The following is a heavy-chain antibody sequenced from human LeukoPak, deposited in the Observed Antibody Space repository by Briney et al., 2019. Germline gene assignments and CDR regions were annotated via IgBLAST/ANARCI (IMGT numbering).Heavy chain of an antibody. CDR3: ARRVGAKSNYYYYGMDV. Sequence: SVKVSCKASGGTFSSYAISWVRQAPGQGLEWMGGIIPIFGTANYAQKLQGRVTMTTDTFTSTAYMELRSLRSDDTAVYYCARRVGAKSNYYYYGMDVWGQGTTVTVSS. CDR2: IIPIFGTA. CDR1: GGTFSSYA. V-gene: IGHV1-69*05. D-gene: IGHD1-26*01. J-gene: IGHJ6*02.